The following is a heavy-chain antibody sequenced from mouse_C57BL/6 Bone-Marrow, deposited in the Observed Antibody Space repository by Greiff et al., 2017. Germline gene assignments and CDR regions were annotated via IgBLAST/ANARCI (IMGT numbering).Heavy chain of an antibody. CDR3: ARHIYYGYFDY. CDR2: ISNGGGST. CDR1: GFTFSDYY. V-gene: IGHV5-12*01. J-gene: IGHJ2*01. D-gene: IGHD2-1*01. Sequence: EVKLVESGGGLVQPGGSLKLSCAASGFTFSDYYMYWVRPTPEKRLAWVAYISNGGGSTYYPDTVKGPVTISRENAKNTLYLQMSRLKSEDTAMYYCARHIYYGYFDYWGQGTTLTVSS.